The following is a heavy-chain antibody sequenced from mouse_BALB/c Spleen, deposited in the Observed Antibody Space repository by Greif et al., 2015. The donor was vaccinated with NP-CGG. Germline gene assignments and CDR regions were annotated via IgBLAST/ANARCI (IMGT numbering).Heavy chain of an antibody. D-gene: IGHD3-3*01. V-gene: IGHV5-6-5*01. CDR2: ISSGGST. Sequence: EVMLVESGGGLVKPGGSLKLSCAASGFTFSSYAMSWVRQTPEKRLEWVASISSGGSTYYPDSVKGRFTISRDNARNILYLQMSSLRSEDTAMYYCARGLGDRAWFAYWGQGNLVTVSA. CDR1: GFTFSSYA. CDR3: ARGLGDRAWFAY. J-gene: IGHJ3*01.